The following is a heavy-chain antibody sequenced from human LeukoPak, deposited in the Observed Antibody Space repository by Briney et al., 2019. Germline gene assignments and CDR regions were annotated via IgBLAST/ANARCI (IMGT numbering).Heavy chain of an antibody. V-gene: IGHV3-30*04. D-gene: IGHD2-2*01. CDR2: ISYDGSNK. CDR3: ARDLPYCSSTSCYSGIDY. Sequence: GGSLRLSCAASGFTFSSYAMHWVRQAPGKGLEWGAVISYDGSNKYYADSVKGRFTISRDNSKNTLYLQMNSLRAEDTAVYYCARDLPYCSSTSCYSGIDYWGQGTLVTVSS. CDR1: GFTFSSYA. J-gene: IGHJ4*02.